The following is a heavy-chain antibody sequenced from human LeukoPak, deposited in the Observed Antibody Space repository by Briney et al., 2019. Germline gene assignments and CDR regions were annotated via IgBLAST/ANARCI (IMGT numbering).Heavy chain of an antibody. V-gene: IGHV3-74*01. Sequence: GGSLRLSCAASGFTFSSYWMHWVRQAPGKGLVWVSRINTDGNSTNYADSVKGRFTISRDNAKNTLYLQMNSLRADDTAVYYCAKEASFIVVVPAYFDYWGQGTLVTVSS. D-gene: IGHD2-2*01. CDR3: AKEASFIVVVPAYFDY. CDR1: GFTFSSYW. J-gene: IGHJ4*02. CDR2: INTDGNST.